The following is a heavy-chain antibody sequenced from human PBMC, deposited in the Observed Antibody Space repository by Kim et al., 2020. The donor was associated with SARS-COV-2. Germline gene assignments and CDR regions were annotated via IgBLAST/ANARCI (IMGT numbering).Heavy chain of an antibody. D-gene: IGHD6-13*01. V-gene: IGHV3-23*01. CDR1: GFTFSSYA. CDR2: ISGSGGST. J-gene: IGHJ5*02. CDR3: AKEPFSSSWRRGWFDP. Sequence: GGSLRLSCAASGFTFSSYAMSWVRQAPGKGLEWVSAISGSGGSTYYADSVKGRFTISRDNSKNTLYLQMNSLRAEDTAVYYCAKEPFSSSWRRGWFDPWGQGTLVTVSS.